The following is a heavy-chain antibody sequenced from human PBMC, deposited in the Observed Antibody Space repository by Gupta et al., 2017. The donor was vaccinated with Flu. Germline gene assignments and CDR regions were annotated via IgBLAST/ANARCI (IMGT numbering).Heavy chain of an antibody. CDR3: ARSNREIGYYFDY. V-gene: IGHV3-9*01. CDR1: GFAFVDYS. J-gene: IGHJ4*02. Sequence: EVQLVESGGGLVQPGMSLRLSCAASGFAFVDYSMHWVRQAPGKGLEWFSGISWDSVYIGDADSVRGRFTISRDNGKNSLYLQMNSVGAEDTALYYCARSNREIGYYFDYWGQGNLVTVSS. CDR2: ISWDSVYI. D-gene: IGHD2-15*01.